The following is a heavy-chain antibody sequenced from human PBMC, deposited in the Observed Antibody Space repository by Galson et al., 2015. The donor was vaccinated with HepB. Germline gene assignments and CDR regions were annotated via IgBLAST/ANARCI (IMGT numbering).Heavy chain of an antibody. D-gene: IGHD3-22*01. J-gene: IGHJ4*02. V-gene: IGHV3-30*18. CDR1: GFTFSSYG. Sequence: SLRLSCAASGFTFSSYGLHWVRQAPGKGLEWVAFISYDGSHKHYADSVNGRLTISRDKSKKTLYLQMNSLRVEDTAVYYCAKGGFYGSQDTFDYWGQGTLVTVSS. CDR2: ISYDGSHK. CDR3: AKGGFYGSQDTFDY.